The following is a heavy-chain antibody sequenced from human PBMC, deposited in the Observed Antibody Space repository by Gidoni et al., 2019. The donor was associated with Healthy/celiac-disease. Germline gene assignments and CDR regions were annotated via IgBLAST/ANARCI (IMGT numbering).Heavy chain of an antibody. CDR1: GRSFSGYY. Sequence: QVQLQQWGAGLLKPSETLSLTCAVYGRSFSGYYWSWIRQPPGKGLEWIGEINHSASTNYNPSLKSRVTISVDTSKNQLSLKLGSVTAADTAVYYCARGQGNNWNYLFDYWGQGTLVTVSS. D-gene: IGHD1-7*01. CDR3: ARGQGNNWNYLFDY. J-gene: IGHJ4*02. V-gene: IGHV4-34*01. CDR2: INHSAST.